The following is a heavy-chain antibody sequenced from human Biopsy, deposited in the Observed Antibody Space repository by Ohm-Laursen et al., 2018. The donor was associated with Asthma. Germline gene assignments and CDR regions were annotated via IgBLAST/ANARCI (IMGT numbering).Heavy chain of an antibody. Sequence: RPLRLSCTASGFTFGSNGLHWVRQAPGKGLEWVADIWFDGSNKHYADSVKGRFTISRDNSKTTLYLQMNSLRAEDTALYYCGRERSYRVDYWGQGTLVIVSS. V-gene: IGHV3-33*01. D-gene: IGHD5/OR15-5a*01. J-gene: IGHJ4*02. CDR1: GFTFGSNG. CDR2: IWFDGSNK. CDR3: GRERSYRVDY.